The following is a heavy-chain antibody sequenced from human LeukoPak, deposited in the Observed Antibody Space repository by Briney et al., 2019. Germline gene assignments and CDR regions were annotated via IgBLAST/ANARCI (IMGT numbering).Heavy chain of an antibody. CDR1: GFTVSSNY. D-gene: IGHD6-6*01. V-gene: IGHV3-23*01. J-gene: IGHJ4*02. Sequence: GGSLRLSCEASGFTVSSNYMSWVRQAPGKGLEWVSAISGSGGSTYYADSVKGRFTISRDNSKNTLYLQMNSLRAEDTAVYYCARDSSSYYFDYWGQGTLVTVSS. CDR2: ISGSGGST. CDR3: ARDSSSYYFDY.